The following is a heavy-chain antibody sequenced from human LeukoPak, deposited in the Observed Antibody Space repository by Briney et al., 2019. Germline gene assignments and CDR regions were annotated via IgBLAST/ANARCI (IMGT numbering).Heavy chain of an antibody. CDR3: ARDVWGSYEGFDY. CDR1: GGTFSSYA. Sequence: GASVKVSCKASGGTFSSYAISWVRQAPGQGLEWMGRIIPIFSTANYAQKFQGRVTITTDESTSTAYMELSSLRSEDTAVYYCARDVWGSYEGFDYWGQGTLVTVSS. CDR2: IIPIFSTA. D-gene: IGHD3-16*01. V-gene: IGHV1-69*05. J-gene: IGHJ4*02.